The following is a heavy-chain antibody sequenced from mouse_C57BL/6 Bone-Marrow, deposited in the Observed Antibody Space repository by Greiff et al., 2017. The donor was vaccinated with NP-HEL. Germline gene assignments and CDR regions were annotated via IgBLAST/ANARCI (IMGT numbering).Heavy chain of an antibody. V-gene: IGHV4-1*01. CDR1: GVDFSRYW. Sequence: EADGVDFSRYWMSWVRRAPGKGLEWIGEINPDSSTINYAPSLKDKFIISRDNAKNTLYLQMSKVRSEDTALYYCARNGYGRGGYYAMDYWGQGTSVTVSS. CDR2: INPDSSTI. D-gene: IGHD2-2*01. CDR3: ARNGYGRGGYYAMDY. J-gene: IGHJ4*01.